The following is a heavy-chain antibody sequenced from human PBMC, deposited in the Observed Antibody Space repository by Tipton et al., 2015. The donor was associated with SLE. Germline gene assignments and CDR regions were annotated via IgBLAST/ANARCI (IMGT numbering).Heavy chain of an antibody. CDR1: GGSIGSHY. CDR3: ARDWIMVQGVIRYYGMDV. V-gene: IGHV4-59*11. CDR2: LSHSGST. D-gene: IGHD3-10*01. J-gene: IGHJ6*02. Sequence: TLSLTCTVSGGSIGSHYWNWIRQSPGKGLEWIGYLSHSGSTNYNPSLKSRVTMSLDKSKNQFSLKLSSVTAADTAVYYCARDWIMVQGVIRYYGMDVWGQGTTVTVSS.